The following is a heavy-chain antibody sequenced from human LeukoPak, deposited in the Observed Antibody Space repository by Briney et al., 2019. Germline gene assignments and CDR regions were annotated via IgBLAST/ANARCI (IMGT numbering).Heavy chain of an antibody. D-gene: IGHD2-21*02. CDR3: ASCGGDCFLAGDAFDI. CDR1: GYTFTGYY. J-gene: IGHJ3*02. CDR2: INPNSGGT. V-gene: IGHV1-2*02. Sequence: GASVKVSCKASGYTFTGYYMHWVRQAPGQGLEWMGWINPNSGGTNYAQKFQGRVTMTRDTSISTAYMELSRLRSDDTAVYYCASCGGDCFLAGDAFDIWGQGTMVTVSS.